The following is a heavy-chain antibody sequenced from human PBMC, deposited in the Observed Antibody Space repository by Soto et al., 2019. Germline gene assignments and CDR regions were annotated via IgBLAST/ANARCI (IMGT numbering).Heavy chain of an antibody. CDR2: IYYSGST. D-gene: IGHD3-10*02. CDR1: GGSISSYY. Sequence: SETLSLTCTVSGGSISSYYWSWIRQPPGKGLEWIGYIYYSGSTNYNPSLKSRVTISVDTSKNQFSLKLSSVTAADTAVYYCARDKATRSAGGSTPMYYFDYWGQGTLVTVSS. J-gene: IGHJ4*02. V-gene: IGHV4-59*01. CDR3: ARDKATRSAGGSTPMYYFDY.